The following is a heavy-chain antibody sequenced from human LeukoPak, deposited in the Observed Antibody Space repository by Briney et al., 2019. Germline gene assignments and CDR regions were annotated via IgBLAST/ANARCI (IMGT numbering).Heavy chain of an antibody. CDR3: ARAVRDYTFDY. D-gene: IGHD4-11*01. J-gene: IGHJ4*02. Sequence: PSETLSLTCTVSGGSIRSYYWSWFRQPPGKGLEWIAYISNTGSTKYNPSLRSRVTISVDTSKNQFSLKLSSVTAADTAVYYCARAVRDYTFDYWGQGALVTVSS. V-gene: IGHV4-59*01. CDR1: GGSIRSYY. CDR2: ISNTGST.